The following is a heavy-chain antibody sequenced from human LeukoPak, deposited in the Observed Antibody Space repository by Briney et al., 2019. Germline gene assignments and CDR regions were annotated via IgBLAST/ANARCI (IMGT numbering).Heavy chain of an antibody. CDR2: IVVGSGNT. CDR3: AAEGAPPSYSDAFDI. D-gene: IGHD2-21*01. J-gene: IGHJ3*02. V-gene: IGHV1-58*02. Sequence: VASVKVSCKASGFTFTSSAMQWLRQARGQRLEWIGWIVVGSGNTNYAQKFQERVTITRDMSTSTAYMELSSLRSEDTAVYYCAAEGAPPSYSDAFDIWGQGTMVTVSS. CDR1: GFTFTSSA.